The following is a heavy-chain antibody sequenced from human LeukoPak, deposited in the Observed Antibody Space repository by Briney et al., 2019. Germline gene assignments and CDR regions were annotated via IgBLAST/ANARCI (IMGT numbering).Heavy chain of an antibody. CDR2: IYYSGST. J-gene: IGHJ6*03. Sequence: SETLSLTCTVSGGSIGSYYWSWIRQPPGKGLEWIGYIYYSGSTNYNPSLKSRVTISVDTSKNQFSLKLSSVTAADTAVYYCARMATGATGYYYYYYMDVWGKGTTVTVSS. V-gene: IGHV4-59*01. CDR3: ARMATGATGYYYYYYMDV. D-gene: IGHD1-26*01. CDR1: GGSIGSYY.